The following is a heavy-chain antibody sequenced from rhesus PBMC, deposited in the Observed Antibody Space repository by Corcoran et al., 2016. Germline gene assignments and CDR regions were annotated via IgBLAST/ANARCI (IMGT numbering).Heavy chain of an antibody. CDR2: ISVRSGSS. J-gene: IGHJ4*01. D-gene: IGHD2-21*01. Sequence: QLQLQESGPGLVKPSETLSLTCAVPGASISSNYWNWLRQSPGKGLEWIGRISVRSGSSDYNPSLKSRVTISTDTSKNQFSLELSSVTAADTAVYYCARGVLIVVATYFDYWGQGVLVTVSS. CDR3: ARGVLIVVATYFDY. V-gene: IGHV4-173*01. CDR1: GASISSNY.